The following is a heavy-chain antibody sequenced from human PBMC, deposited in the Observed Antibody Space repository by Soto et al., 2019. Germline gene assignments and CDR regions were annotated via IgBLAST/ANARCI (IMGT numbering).Heavy chain of an antibody. V-gene: IGHV3-11*01. Sequence: QVQLVESGGGLVKPGGSLRLSCAASGFTFSDYYMSWIRQAPGKGLEWISYISSSGKTIYYADAVKGRFTISRANAKTSLHLQMIRPTAEDPAADYCGKQSPLVSVWGQATTVTVS. J-gene: IGHJ6*02. CDR1: GFTFSDYY. CDR3: GKQSPLVSV. CDR2: ISSSGKTI. D-gene: IGHD2-8*02.